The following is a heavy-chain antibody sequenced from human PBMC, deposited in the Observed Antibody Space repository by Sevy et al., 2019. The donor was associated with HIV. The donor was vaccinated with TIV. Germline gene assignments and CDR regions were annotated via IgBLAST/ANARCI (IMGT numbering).Heavy chain of an antibody. CDR2: ISGSGGST. D-gene: IGHD6-19*01. Sequence: GGSLRLSCAASGFTFSSYAMSWVRQAPGKGLEWVSAISGSGGSTYYADSVKGRFTISRDNSKSTLYLQMNSLRAEDTAVYYCAKDRSGWYRGDAFDIWGQGTMVTVSS. V-gene: IGHV3-23*01. J-gene: IGHJ3*02. CDR1: GFTFSSYA. CDR3: AKDRSGWYRGDAFDI.